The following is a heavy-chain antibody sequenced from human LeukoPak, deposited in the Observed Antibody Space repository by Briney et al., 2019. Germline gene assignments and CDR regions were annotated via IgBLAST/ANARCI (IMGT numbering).Heavy chain of an antibody. CDR1: GFTFSRYW. CDR2: IKQDGSEK. CDR3: ARGKDWYDY. V-gene: IGHV3-7*03. J-gene: IGHJ4*02. D-gene: IGHD3-9*01. Sequence: GGSLRLSCAASGFTFSRYWMSWVRQAPGKGLEWVANIKQDGSEKYYVDSVKGRFTISRDNAKNSLYLQMNSLRAEDTVVYYCARGKDWYDYWGQGTLVTVSS.